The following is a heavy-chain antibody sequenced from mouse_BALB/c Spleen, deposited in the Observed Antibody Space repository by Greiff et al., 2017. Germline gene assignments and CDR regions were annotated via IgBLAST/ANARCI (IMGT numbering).Heavy chain of an antibody. CDR3: ARDLGRRYVDV. V-gene: IGHV14-3*02. CDR1: GFNIKDTY. D-gene: IGHD4-1*01. Sequence: VQLQQSGAELVKPGASVKLSCTASGFNIKDTYMHWVKQRPEQGLEWIGRIDPANGKTKSGPKFQGKATITADTSSNTAYLQLSSLTSEDTAVYYCARDLGRRYVDVRGAGTTVSVS. J-gene: IGHJ1*01. CDR2: IDPANGKT.